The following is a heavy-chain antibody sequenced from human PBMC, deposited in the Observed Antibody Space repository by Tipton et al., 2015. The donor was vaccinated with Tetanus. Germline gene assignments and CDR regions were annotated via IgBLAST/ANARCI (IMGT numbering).Heavy chain of an antibody. CDR3: ARDRGGAYDY. J-gene: IGHJ4*02. D-gene: IGHD4-23*01. Sequence: SLRLSCAASGFTVSSNYMSWVRQAPGKGLEWVANIKEDGSEKYYVDSVKGRFTMSRDSAKNSLFLQMNSLRAEDTAVYYCARDRGGAYDYWGQGTLVTVSS. V-gene: IGHV3-7*01. CDR2: IKEDGSEK. CDR1: GFTVSSNY.